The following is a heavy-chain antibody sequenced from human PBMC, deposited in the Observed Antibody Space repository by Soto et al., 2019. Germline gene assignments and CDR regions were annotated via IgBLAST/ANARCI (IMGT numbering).Heavy chain of an antibody. CDR1: GFTFSSYG. CDR3: TLLWFGEGDWFDP. D-gene: IGHD3-10*01. V-gene: IGHV3-30*03. Sequence: QVQLVESGGGVVQPGRSLRLSCAASGFTFSSYGMHWVRQAPGKGLEWVAVISYDGSNKYYADSVKGRFTISRDISKNTLYLKMNILRAEDTAVYYCTLLWFGEGDWFDPWGQGTLVTVSS. J-gene: IGHJ5*02. CDR2: ISYDGSNK.